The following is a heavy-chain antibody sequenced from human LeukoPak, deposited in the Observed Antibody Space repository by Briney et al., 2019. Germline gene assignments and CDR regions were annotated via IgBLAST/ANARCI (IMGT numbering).Heavy chain of an antibody. Sequence: GGSLRLSCAASGFTFSDYYMSWIRQAPGKGLEWVSYISSSGSTIYYADSVKGRFTISRDNAKNSLYLQMNSLRAEDTAVYYCHSMEYQLPRPPWYFDLWGRSTLVTVSS. J-gene: IGHJ2*01. D-gene: IGHD2-2*01. CDR2: ISSSGSTI. CDR3: HSMEYQLPRPPWYFDL. CDR1: GFTFSDYY. V-gene: IGHV3-11*04.